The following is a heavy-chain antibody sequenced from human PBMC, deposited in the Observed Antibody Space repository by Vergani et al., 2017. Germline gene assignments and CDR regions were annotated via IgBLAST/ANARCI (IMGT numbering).Heavy chain of an antibody. V-gene: IGHV1-2*02. CDR1: ESTFSDYN. J-gene: IGHJ5*02. Sequence: QVQLMQSGPVMKKPGGSMKVSCQASESTFSDYNIHWVRQASGQGLQWMGWISPKTGYTDYLQRFQDRVTMTRDASTKTVYLKMTRLTSDDTAIYYCAHSWNFGRRDWFDAWGPGTLVTVSS. CDR3: AHSWNFGRRDWFDA. CDR2: ISPKTGYT. D-gene: IGHD1-26*01.